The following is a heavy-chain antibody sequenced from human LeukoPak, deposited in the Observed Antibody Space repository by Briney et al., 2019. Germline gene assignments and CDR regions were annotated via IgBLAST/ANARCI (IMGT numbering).Heavy chain of an antibody. CDR3: AKDVVRPPPYYYYYYGMDV. J-gene: IGHJ6*02. CDR2: ISYDGSNK. D-gene: IGHD2-15*01. V-gene: IGHV3-30*18. Sequence: PGGSLRLSCAASGFTFSSYGMHWVRQAPGKGLEWVAVISYDGSNKYYADSVKGRFTISRDNSKNTLYLQMNSLRAEDTAVYYCAKDVVRPPPYYYYYYGMDVWAKGPRSPSP. CDR1: GFTFSSYG.